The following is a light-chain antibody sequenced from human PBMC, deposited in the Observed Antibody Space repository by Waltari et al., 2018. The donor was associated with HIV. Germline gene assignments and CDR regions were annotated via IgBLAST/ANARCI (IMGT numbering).Light chain of an antibody. V-gene: IGLV3-21*04. CDR2: YDI. CDR3: QVWDGDRNHVV. Sequence: SYMLTQPPSVSVAPGETARITCEGDNIGSRSVQGYQQKAGQAPVLVIYYDIDRPSGIPERFSGSNSDNTATLTSSRVEAGDEADYYCQVWDGDRNHVVFGGGTKLTVL. J-gene: IGLJ2*01. CDR1: NIGSRS.